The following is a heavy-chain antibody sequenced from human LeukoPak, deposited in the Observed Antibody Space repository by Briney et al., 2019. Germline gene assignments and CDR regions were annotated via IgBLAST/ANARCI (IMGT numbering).Heavy chain of an antibody. CDR2: ISYDGSIK. D-gene: IGHD3-3*01. V-gene: IGHV3-30*18. J-gene: IGHJ4*02. CDR1: GFTFSSYG. Sequence: HSGGSLRLSCVASGFTFSSYGMHWVRQAPGKGLEWVAVISYDGSIKYHADSVKGRFTISRDNSKNTLYLQMNSLRAEDTAVYYCAKGLFGSGYYQADYWGQGTLVTVSS. CDR3: AKGLFGSGYYQADY.